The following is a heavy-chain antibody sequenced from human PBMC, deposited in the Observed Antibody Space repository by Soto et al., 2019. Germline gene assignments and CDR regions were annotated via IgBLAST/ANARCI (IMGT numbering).Heavy chain of an antibody. Sequence: QVQLQESGPGLVKPSETLSLTCTVSGGTISRYYWSWIRQPPGKGLEWIGYMYNTGSTVYNPSFKSRGTIPVDTSKNQFSLKLNSVTAADTAVYYCARDLWGYCGTDCYPLDVWGQGTTVTVSS. CDR2: MYNTGST. CDR1: GGTISRYY. J-gene: IGHJ6*02. CDR3: ARDLWGYCGTDCYPLDV. V-gene: IGHV4-59*01. D-gene: IGHD2-21*02.